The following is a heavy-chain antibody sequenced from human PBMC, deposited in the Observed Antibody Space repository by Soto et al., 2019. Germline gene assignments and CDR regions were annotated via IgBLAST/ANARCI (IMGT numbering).Heavy chain of an antibody. CDR3: ASSGYCSGGSYRYYYYYGMDV. CDR1: GFTFSSYS. Sequence: EVQLVESGGGLVKPGGSLRLSCAASGFTFSSYSMNWVRQAPGKGLEWVSSISSSSSYIYYADSVKGRFTISRDNAKNSQYLQMNRVRVEDTAVYYCASSGYCSGGSYRYYYYYGMDVWGQGTTFAVSS. V-gene: IGHV3-21*01. D-gene: IGHD2-15*01. J-gene: IGHJ6*02. CDR2: ISSSSSYI.